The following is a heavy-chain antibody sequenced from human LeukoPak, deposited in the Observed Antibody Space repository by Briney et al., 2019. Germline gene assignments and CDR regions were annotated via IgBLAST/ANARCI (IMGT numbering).Heavy chain of an antibody. CDR3: AKARLSSVVITNFDY. Sequence: GGSLRLSCAASAFTFGSYAMSWVRQAPGKGLEWVSAISGSGGITYYADSVKGRFTISRDNSKNTLYLQMNSLRAEDTAVYYCAKARLSSVVITNFDYWGQGTLVTVSS. V-gene: IGHV3-23*01. CDR2: ISGSGGIT. D-gene: IGHD3-22*01. J-gene: IGHJ4*02. CDR1: AFTFGSYA.